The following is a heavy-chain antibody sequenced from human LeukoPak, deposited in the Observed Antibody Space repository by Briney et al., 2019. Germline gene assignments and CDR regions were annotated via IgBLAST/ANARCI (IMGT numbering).Heavy chain of an antibody. CDR2: IRYDGSNK. Sequence: GGXLRLSCAASGFTFSSYGMHWVRQAPGKGLEGVAFIRYDGSNKYYADSVKGRFTISRDNSKNTLYLQMNSLRAEDTAVYYCAKGAIIGYCSSTSCYSFDYWGQGTLVTVSS. D-gene: IGHD2-2*01. J-gene: IGHJ4*02. CDR1: GFTFSSYG. CDR3: AKGAIIGYCSSTSCYSFDY. V-gene: IGHV3-30*02.